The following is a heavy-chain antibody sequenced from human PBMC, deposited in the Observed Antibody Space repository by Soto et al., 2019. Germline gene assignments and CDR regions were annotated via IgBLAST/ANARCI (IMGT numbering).Heavy chain of an antibody. D-gene: IGHD1-26*01. CDR2: IYYSGST. J-gene: IGHJ6*02. Sequence: SETLSLTCTVSGGSISSYYWSWIRQPPGKGLEWIGYIYYSGSTNYNPSLKSRVTISVDTSKNQFSLKLSSVTAADTAVYYCARSGSHNYYYGMDVWGQGTTVTVS. CDR1: GGSISSYY. CDR3: ARSGSHNYYYGMDV. V-gene: IGHV4-59*01.